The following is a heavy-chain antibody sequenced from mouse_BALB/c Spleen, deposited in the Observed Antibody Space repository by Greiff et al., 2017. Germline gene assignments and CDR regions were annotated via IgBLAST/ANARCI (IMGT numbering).Heavy chain of an antibody. Sequence: EVQGVESGGGLVQPKGSLKLSCAASGFTFNTYAMHWVCQAPGKGLEWVARIRSKSNNYATYYADSVKDRFTISRDDSQSMLYLQMNNLKTEDTAMYYCVRGEAYYDYDGFAYWGQGTLVTVSA. D-gene: IGHD2-4*01. V-gene: IGHV10-3*03. CDR3: VRGEAYYDYDGFAY. CDR1: GFTFNTYA. CDR2: IRSKSNNYAT. J-gene: IGHJ3*01.